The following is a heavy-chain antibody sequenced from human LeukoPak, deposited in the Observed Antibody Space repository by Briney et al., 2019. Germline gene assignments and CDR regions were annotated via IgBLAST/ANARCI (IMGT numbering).Heavy chain of an antibody. CDR1: GYSFTGHA. Sequence: GASVKVSCKASGYSFTGHAMNWVRQAPGQGLEWMGWINTNTGNPTYAQGFTGRFVFSLDTSVSTAYLQISSLKAEDTAVYYCAREVAAMVPYYYYYMDVWGKGTTVTVSS. J-gene: IGHJ6*03. D-gene: IGHD5-18*01. CDR3: AREVAAMVPYYYYYMDV. V-gene: IGHV7-4-1*02. CDR2: INTNTGNP.